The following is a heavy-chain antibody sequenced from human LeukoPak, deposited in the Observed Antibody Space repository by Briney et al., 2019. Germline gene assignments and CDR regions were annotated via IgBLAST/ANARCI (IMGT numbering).Heavy chain of an antibody. V-gene: IGHV3-53*01. CDR2: IYSVGST. Sequence: GGSLRLSCAASGFTVSNNYMSWVRQAPGKGLEWVSVIYSVGSTYYADSVKGRFTISRDSSKNTLYLQMNSLRAEDTAVYYCARDSLGMSTLDSWGQGTLVTVSS. CDR1: GFTVSNNY. J-gene: IGHJ4*02. D-gene: IGHD5/OR15-5a*01. CDR3: ARDSLGMSTLDS.